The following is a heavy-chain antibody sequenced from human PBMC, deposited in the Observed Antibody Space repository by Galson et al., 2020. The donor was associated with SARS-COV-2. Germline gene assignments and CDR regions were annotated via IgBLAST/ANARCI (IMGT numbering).Heavy chain of an antibody. D-gene: IGHD2-15*01. CDR3: ARVLVVARNWFDP. Sequence: ETSETLSLTCTVSGGSISSGNYYWSWIRQPPGKGLEWIGYIYYSGSTYYNPSLRSRVTISIDTSKNQFSLKLSSVTAADTAVYYCARVLVVARNWFDPWGQGTLVTVSS. CDR2: IYYSGST. CDR1: GGSISSGNYY. V-gene: IGHV4-30-4*01. J-gene: IGHJ5*02.